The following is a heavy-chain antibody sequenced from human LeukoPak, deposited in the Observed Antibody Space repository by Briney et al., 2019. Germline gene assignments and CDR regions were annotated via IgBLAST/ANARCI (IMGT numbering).Heavy chain of an antibody. V-gene: IGHV4-34*01. CDR2: INHSGST. CDR1: GGSFSGYY. J-gene: IGHJ3*02. Sequence: SETLSLTCAVYGGSFSGYYWSWIRQPPGKGLEWIGEINHSGSTNYNPSLKSRVTISVDTSKNQFSLKLSSVTAADTAVYYCARTTDCSSTSCYPRTDASDIWGQGTMVTVSS. CDR3: ARTTDCSSTSCYPRTDASDI. D-gene: IGHD2-2*01.